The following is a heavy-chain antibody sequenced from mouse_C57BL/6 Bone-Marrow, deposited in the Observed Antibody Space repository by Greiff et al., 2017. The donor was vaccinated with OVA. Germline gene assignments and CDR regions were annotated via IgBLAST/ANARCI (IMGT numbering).Heavy chain of an antibody. CDR2: ISSGSSTI. Sequence: EVQLVESGGGLVKPGGSLKLSCAASGFTFSDYGMHWVRQAPEKGLEWVAYISSGSSTIYYADTVKGRFTISRDNAKNTLFLQMPRLRSEDTAMYYCARGCMVTPWAYWGQGTLVTVSA. CDR1: GFTFSDYG. J-gene: IGHJ3*01. D-gene: IGHD2-2*01. V-gene: IGHV5-17*01. CDR3: ARGCMVTPWAY.